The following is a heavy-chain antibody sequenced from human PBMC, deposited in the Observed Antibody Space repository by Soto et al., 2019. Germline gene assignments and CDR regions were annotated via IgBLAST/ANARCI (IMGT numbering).Heavy chain of an antibody. CDR3: AREGEDTAMETYYYYYGMDV. CDR2: INASNGNT. Sequence: GASVKVSCKASGYTFTSYDINWVRQATGQGLEWMGWINASNGNTRYSQKFQGRVTITRDTSVSTAYMELSSLRSEDTAVYYCAREGEDTAMETYYYYYGMDVWGQGTTVTVSS. J-gene: IGHJ6*02. V-gene: IGHV1-3*01. D-gene: IGHD5-18*01. CDR1: GYTFTSYD.